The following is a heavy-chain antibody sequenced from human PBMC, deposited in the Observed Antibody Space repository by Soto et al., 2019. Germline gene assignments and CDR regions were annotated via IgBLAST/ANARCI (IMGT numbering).Heavy chain of an antibody. D-gene: IGHD2-21*02. Sequence: QVQLVQSGAEVKKPGASVKVSCKASGDTFTDYYIDWVRQAPGQGREWMGTVNPSGGHTTYAQHFLGRVTMTRDTSTSTLYMELTSLTSEDTAVYYCARGGHVVVVTAALDYWGQGTLVTVSS. CDR1: GDTFTDYY. V-gene: IGHV1-46*01. J-gene: IGHJ4*02. CDR2: VNPSGGHT. CDR3: ARGGHVVVVTAALDY.